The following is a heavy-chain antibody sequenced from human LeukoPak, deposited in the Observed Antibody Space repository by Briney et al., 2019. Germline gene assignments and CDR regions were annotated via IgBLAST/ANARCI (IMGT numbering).Heavy chain of an antibody. CDR2: IYPGDSDT. V-gene: IGHV5-51*01. Sequence: GASLEISCEGSGSIFTSYWSGWGRPLPGKGLEWMGIIYPGDSDTRYSPSFQGQVTISADKSISTAYLQWSSLKASDTATYYCARQSSGCFDYWGQGTLVTVSS. D-gene: IGHD6-19*01. J-gene: IGHJ4*02. CDR1: GSIFTSYW. CDR3: ARQSSGCFDY.